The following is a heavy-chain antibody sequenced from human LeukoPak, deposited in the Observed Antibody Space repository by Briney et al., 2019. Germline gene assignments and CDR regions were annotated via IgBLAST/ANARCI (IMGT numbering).Heavy chain of an antibody. CDR3: AKDLLFQLPTYFDY. J-gene: IGHJ4*02. V-gene: IGHV3-23*01. Sequence: PGGSLRLSCVASGITFRNYAVSWVRQAPGKGLEWVSAISASGRSTYYADSVKGRFTISRDNSKNTLYLQMNSLRAEDTAVYYCAKDLLFQLPTYFDYWGQGTLVTVSS. D-gene: IGHD2-2*01. CDR2: ISASGRST. CDR1: GITFRNYA.